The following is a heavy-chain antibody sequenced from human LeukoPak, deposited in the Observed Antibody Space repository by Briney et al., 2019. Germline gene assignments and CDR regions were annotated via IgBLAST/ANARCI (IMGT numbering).Heavy chain of an antibody. CDR2: FYYSGST. J-gene: IGHJ6*03. D-gene: IGHD2/OR15-2a*01. CDR1: GGSISSYY. CDR3: ARSHYGNTDTNYYMDV. Sequence: SETLSLTCSVSGGSISSYYWSWIRQPAGKGLEWIGYFYYSGSTNYNPSLKSRVTISVDTSKNQFSLKLNSVTAADTAVYYCARSHYGNTDTNYYMDVWGKGTRVSVSS. V-gene: IGHV4-59*01.